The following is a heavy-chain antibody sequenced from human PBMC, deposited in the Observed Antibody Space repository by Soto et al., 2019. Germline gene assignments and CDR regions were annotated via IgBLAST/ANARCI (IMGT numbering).Heavy chain of an antibody. Sequence: PGGSLRPSCAASGFTFRSYWMSCVRQAPGKGLEWVANIKQDGSEKYYVDSVRGRFTISRDNAKNSLYLQMNSLRAEDTAVYYCAREQLWFGDPLGADYYYYYGMDVWGQGTTVTVSS. CDR3: AREQLWFGDPLGADYYYYYGMDV. CDR1: GFTFRSYW. D-gene: IGHD3-10*01. J-gene: IGHJ6*02. CDR2: IKQDGSEK. V-gene: IGHV3-7*01.